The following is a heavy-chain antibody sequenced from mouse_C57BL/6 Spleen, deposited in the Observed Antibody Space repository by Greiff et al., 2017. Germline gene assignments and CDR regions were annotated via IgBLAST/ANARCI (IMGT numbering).Heavy chain of an antibody. CDR2: IYWDDDK. J-gene: IGHJ1*03. CDR3: ARRANGNAYWYFDV. CDR1: GFSLSTSGMG. Sequence: QVTLKVCGPGILQSSQTLSLTCSFSGFSLSTSGMGVSWIRQPSGKGLEWLAHIYWDDDKRYNPSLKSRLTISKDTSRNQVFLKITSVDTADTATYYCARRANGNAYWYFDVWGTGTTVTVSS. V-gene: IGHV8-12*01. D-gene: IGHD2-1*01.